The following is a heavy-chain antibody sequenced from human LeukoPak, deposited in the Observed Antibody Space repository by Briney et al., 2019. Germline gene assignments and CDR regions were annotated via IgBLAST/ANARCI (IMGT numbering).Heavy chain of an antibody. CDR1: GFTFSNYA. J-gene: IGHJ6*02. CDR3: ARDAFLCSGGSCYFYYYYYGMDV. CDR2: ITGSGGNT. V-gene: IGHV3-23*01. Sequence: GGSLRLSCAASGFTFSNYAMSWVRQAPGKGLEWVSAITGSGGNTYYADSVKGRFTISRDNSKNTLYLQMNSLRAEDTAVYYCARDAFLCSGGSCYFYYYYYGMDVWGQGTTVTVSS. D-gene: IGHD2-15*01.